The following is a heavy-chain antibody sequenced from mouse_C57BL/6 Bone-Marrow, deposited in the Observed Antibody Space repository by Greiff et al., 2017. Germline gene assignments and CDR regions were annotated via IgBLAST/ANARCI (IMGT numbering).Heavy chain of an antibody. J-gene: IGHJ3*01. D-gene: IGHD2-3*01. Sequence: QVQLKESGPGILQPSQTLSLTCSFSGFSLSTFGMGVGWLRQPSGKGLEWLAHIWWDDAKYYNPALKSRLTISKDTSNNQVFLKIANVAPADTATYYCARPHDGYYVLFAYWGQGTLVTVSA. CDR2: IWWDDAK. V-gene: IGHV8-8*01. CDR1: GFSLSTFGMG. CDR3: ARPHDGYYVLFAY.